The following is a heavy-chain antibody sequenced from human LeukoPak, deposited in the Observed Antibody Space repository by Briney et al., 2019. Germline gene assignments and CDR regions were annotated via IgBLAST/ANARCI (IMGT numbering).Heavy chain of an antibody. V-gene: IGHV4-59*01. CDR1: GGSISSYY. Sequence: PSETLSLTCTVSGGSISSYYWSWIRQSPGKGLVWIGYIHYSGNTNYNPSLKSRVTISVDTSKNQFSLKLSSVTAADTAVYYCARSARNTIVDYVWGSYRLASSPNWFDPWGQGTLVTVSS. D-gene: IGHD3-16*02. CDR3: ARSARNTIVDYVWGSYRLASSPNWFDP. CDR2: IHYSGNT. J-gene: IGHJ5*02.